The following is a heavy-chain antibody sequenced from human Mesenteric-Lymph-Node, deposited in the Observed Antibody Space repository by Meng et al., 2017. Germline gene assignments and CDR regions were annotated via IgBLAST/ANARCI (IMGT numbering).Heavy chain of an antibody. CDR1: GYTFTSYG. J-gene: IGHJ5*02. CDR2: ISAYNGNT. CDR3: ARVEYSSSWTNWFDP. V-gene: IGHV1-18*01. D-gene: IGHD6-13*01. Sequence: QVQLGQFGAEVKKPGAPVKVSCKASGYTFTSYGISWVRQAPGQGLEWMGWISAYNGNTNYAQKLQGRVTMTTDTSTSTAYMELRSLRSDDTAVYYCARVEYSSSWTNWFDPWGQGTLVTVSS.